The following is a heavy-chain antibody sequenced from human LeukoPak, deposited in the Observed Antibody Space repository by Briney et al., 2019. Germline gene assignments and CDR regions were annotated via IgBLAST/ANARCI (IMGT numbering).Heavy chain of an antibody. V-gene: IGHV3-15*01. CDR2: IKSKTDGGTT. Sequence: GGSLRLSCAASGFTFSNAWMSWVRQAPGKGLEWVSHIKSKTDGGTTDYAAPVKGRFTISRDDSKNTLYLQMNSLKTEDTAVYYCTTGYSSSWGHYWGQGTLVTVSS. J-gene: IGHJ4*02. D-gene: IGHD6-13*01. CDR1: GFTFSNAW. CDR3: TTGYSSSWGHY.